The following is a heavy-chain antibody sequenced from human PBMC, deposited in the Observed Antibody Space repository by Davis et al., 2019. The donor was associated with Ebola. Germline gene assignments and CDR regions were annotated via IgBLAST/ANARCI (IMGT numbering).Heavy chain of an antibody. D-gene: IGHD5-18*01. CDR1: GYTFINYI. V-gene: IGHV1-18*01. CDR3: AGILHSPGTMDV. Sequence: ASVKVSCKASGYTFINYIINWVRQAPGQGLEWMGWTSGYTGNTKYAQKFQGRLTMTTDTSSSTAYMELRSLRSDDTAVYYCAGILHSPGTMDVWGQGTTVIVSS. J-gene: IGHJ6*02. CDR2: TSGYTGNT.